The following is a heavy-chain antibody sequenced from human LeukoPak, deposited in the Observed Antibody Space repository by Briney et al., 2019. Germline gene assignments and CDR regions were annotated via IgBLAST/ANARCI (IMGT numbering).Heavy chain of an antibody. V-gene: IGHV4-4*02. CDR2: IYHSGST. CDR3: ARRLSSGWSTTQFDY. D-gene: IGHD6-19*01. CDR1: GGSISSSNW. Sequence: SETLSLTCAVSGGSISSSNWWSWVRQPPGKGLEWIGEIYHSGSTNYNPSLKSRVTISVDKSKNQFSLKLGSVTAADTAVYYCARRLSSGWSTTQFDYWGQGTLVTVSS. J-gene: IGHJ4*02.